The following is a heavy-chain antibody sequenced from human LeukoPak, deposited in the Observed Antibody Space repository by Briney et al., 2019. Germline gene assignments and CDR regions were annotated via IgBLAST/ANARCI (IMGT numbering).Heavy chain of an antibody. J-gene: IGHJ3*02. CDR2: IYPGDSDT. V-gene: IGHV5-51*01. CDR3: ARALTYDSSGQDDAFDI. Sequence: GESLKISCKGSGHSFTSYWIGWVRQMPGKGLEWMGIIYPGDSDTRYSPSFQGQVTISADKSISTAYLQWSSLKASDTAMYYCARALTYDSSGQDDAFDIWGQGTMVTVSS. CDR1: GHSFTSYW. D-gene: IGHD3-22*01.